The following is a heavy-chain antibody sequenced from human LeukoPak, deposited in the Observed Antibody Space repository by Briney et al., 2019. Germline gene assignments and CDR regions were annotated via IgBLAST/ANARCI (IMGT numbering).Heavy chain of an antibody. Sequence: GGSLTLSCAGSGFTFSSYAMSWVRQAPGQGLEWVSAISDSGDYTSYADSVRGRFTISRDNSRNTLYLQMISLRPEDTAVYYCAKDVSAPFPIWGQGTMVTVSS. CDR2: ISDSGDYT. CDR1: GFTFSSYA. D-gene: IGHD2/OR15-2a*01. CDR3: AKDVSAPFPI. J-gene: IGHJ3*02. V-gene: IGHV3-23*01.